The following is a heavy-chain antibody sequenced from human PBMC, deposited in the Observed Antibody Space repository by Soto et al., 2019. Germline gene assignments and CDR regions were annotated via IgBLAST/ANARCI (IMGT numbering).Heavy chain of an antibody. CDR2: IVPVFGAA. V-gene: IGHV1-69*01. Sequence: SVKVSCKASGGSFSSYAVSWVRQAPGQGLEWMGGIVPVFGAANYAQKFQGRVTITADESTSTAYMELSSLRSEDTAVYYCARDINGCYTYQFYRYPNDVCGQ. J-gene: IGHJ6*02. CDR3: ARDINGCYTYQFYRYPNDV. CDR1: GGSFSSYA. D-gene: IGHD3-22*01.